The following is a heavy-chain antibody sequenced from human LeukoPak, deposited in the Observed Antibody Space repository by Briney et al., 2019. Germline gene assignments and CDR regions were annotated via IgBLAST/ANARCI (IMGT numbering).Heavy chain of an antibody. V-gene: IGHV4-34*01. CDR1: GGSFSGYY. CDR3: TRGRLLIPAAKTHNWFDP. J-gene: IGHJ5*02. Sequence: PSETLSLTCAVYGGSFSGYYWSWIRQPPGKGLEWIGEINHSGSTNYNPSLKSRVTISVDTSKNQFSLKLSSVTAADTAVYYCTRGRLLIPAAKTHNWFDPWGQGTLVTVSS. CDR2: INHSGST. D-gene: IGHD2-2*01.